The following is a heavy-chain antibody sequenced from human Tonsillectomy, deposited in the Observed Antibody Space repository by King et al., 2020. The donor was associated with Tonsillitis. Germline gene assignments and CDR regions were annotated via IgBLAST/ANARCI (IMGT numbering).Heavy chain of an antibody. J-gene: IGHJ1*01. CDR3: ARLSTDYYDSNRAEYFQH. CDR2: IYYSGST. V-gene: IGHV4-59*08. D-gene: IGHD3-22*01. Sequence: VQLQESGPGLVKPSETLSLTCTVSGGSISSYYWSWIRQPPGKGLEWIGYIYYSGSTNYNPSLKSRVTISVDTSTNQFSLKLSSVTAADTAVYYCARLSTDYYDSNRAEYFQHWGQGTLVTVSS. CDR1: GGSISSYY.